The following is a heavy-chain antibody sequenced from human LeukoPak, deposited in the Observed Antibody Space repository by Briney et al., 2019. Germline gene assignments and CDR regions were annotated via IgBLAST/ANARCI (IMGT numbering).Heavy chain of an antibody. CDR3: ARLVGAAARYYFDY. D-gene: IGHD6-13*01. CDR1: GFTFSSYS. Sequence: GGSLRLSSAASGFTFSSYSMNWVRQAPGKGLEWVSSIGPSGSYIYYADSLKGRFTISRDNAKNSLYLQMNSLRAEDTAVYYCARLVGAAARYYFDYWGQGTLVTVSS. J-gene: IGHJ4*02. CDR2: IGPSGSYI. V-gene: IGHV3-21*01.